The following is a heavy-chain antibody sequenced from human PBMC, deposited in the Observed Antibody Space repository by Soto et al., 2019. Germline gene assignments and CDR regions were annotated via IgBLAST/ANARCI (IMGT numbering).Heavy chain of an antibody. D-gene: IGHD6-13*01. Sequence: SETLSLTCTVSGGSISSYYWSWIRQPPGKGLEWIGYIYYSGSTNYNPSLKSRVTISVDTSKNQFSLKLSSVTAADTAVYYCARGGSNWYYFDYWGQGTLVTVSS. CDR1: GGSISSYY. V-gene: IGHV4-59*01. J-gene: IGHJ4*02. CDR3: ARGGSNWYYFDY. CDR2: IYYSGST.